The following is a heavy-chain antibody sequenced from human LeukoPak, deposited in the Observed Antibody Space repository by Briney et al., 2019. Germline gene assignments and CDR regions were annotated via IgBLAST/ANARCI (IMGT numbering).Heavy chain of an antibody. Sequence: SETLSLTCTVSGGSISSSSYYWGWIRQPPGKGLEWIGSIYYSGNAYYNPSLKSRVTISVDTSKNQFSLKLSSVTAADTAMYYCARQISSGSRLFDYWGQGTLVTVSS. CDR1: GGSISSSSYY. CDR2: IYYSGNA. J-gene: IGHJ4*02. D-gene: IGHD6-13*01. V-gene: IGHV4-39*01. CDR3: ARQISSGSRLFDY.